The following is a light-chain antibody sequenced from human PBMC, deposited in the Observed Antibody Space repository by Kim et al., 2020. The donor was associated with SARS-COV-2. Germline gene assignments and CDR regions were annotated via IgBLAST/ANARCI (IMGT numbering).Light chain of an antibody. CDR2: ATS. CDR3: QQTYNTPFA. J-gene: IGKJ3*01. V-gene: IGKV1-39*01. CDR1: QSISKS. Sequence: DIQMTQSPSSLSASVGDRVTITCRASQSISKSLNWYQQKPGKAPKLVIYATSTLERGVPSRFSGSASGTDFTLTITSLQPEDFATYYCQQTYNTPFAFAPGTKVDIK.